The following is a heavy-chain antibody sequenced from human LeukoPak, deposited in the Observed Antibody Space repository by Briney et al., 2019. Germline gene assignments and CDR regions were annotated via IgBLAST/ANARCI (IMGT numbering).Heavy chain of an antibody. V-gene: IGHV1-69*02. CDR2: IIPILGIA. CDR1: GGTFSSYT. J-gene: IGHJ6*03. Sequence: GASVKVSCKASGGTFSSYTISWVRQAPGQGLEWMGRIIPILGIANYAQKFQGRVTITADKSTSTAYMELSSLRSEDTAVYYCARVTQTAMVTNYYYYMDVWDKGTTVTVSS. D-gene: IGHD5-18*01. CDR3: ARVTQTAMVTNYYYYMDV.